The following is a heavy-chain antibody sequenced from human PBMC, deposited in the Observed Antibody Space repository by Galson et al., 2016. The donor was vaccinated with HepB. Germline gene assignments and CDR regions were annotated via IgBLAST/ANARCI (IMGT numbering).Heavy chain of an antibody. D-gene: IGHD3-10*01. CDR1: GFTFTNYA. V-gene: IGHV3-23*01. J-gene: IGHJ6*02. CDR2: ISGSINAT. Sequence: SLRLSCAASGFTFTNYAMTWVRQAPGKGLQWVSGISGSINATYYADSVKGRFIISRADSKNTLYLQMHSLRAEDTALYYCAKLPSRYYGSGAGYGMDIWGQGTTVTVSS. CDR3: AKLPSRYYGSGAGYGMDI.